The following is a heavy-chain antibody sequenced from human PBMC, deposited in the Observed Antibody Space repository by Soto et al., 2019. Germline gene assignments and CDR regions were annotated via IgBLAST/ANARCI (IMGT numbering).Heavy chain of an antibody. CDR2: ISYDGSNK. V-gene: IGHV3-30*18. CDR3: AKASEDQWPAHWYFDL. D-gene: IGHD6-19*01. Sequence: GGSLRLSCAASGFTFSSYGMHWVRQAPGKGLEWVAVISYDGSNKYYADSVKGRFTISRDNSKNTLYLQMNSLRAEDTAVYYCAKASEDQWPAHWYFDLWGRGTLVTVSS. J-gene: IGHJ2*01. CDR1: GFTFSSYG.